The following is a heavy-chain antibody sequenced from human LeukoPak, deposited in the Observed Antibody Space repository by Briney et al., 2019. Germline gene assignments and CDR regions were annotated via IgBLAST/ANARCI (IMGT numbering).Heavy chain of an antibody. Sequence: SVKVSCKASGGTFSSYAINWVRQAPGQGLEWMGGIIPMFGSVNYAQKFQGRVTITTDESTDTAYMELSSLGSEDTALYYCARDASWTGYRFDYWGQGTLVTVSS. CDR3: ARDASWTGYRFDY. V-gene: IGHV1-69*05. J-gene: IGHJ4*02. CDR1: GGTFSSYA. D-gene: IGHD3/OR15-3a*01. CDR2: IIPMFGSV.